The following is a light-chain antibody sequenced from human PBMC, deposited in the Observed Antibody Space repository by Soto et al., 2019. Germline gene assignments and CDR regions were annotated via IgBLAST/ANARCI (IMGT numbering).Light chain of an antibody. CDR2: GAS. CDR1: QSVNSNY. CDR3: QQYGNSPFT. Sequence: EIVLTQSPGTLALSPGERATLSCRASQSVNSNYLTWYQQKRGQAPRLLIHGASSRATGIPDRFSGSGSGTAFTLTISRLEPEDFAVYYCQQYGNSPFTFGPGTKVGIK. J-gene: IGKJ3*01. V-gene: IGKV3-20*01.